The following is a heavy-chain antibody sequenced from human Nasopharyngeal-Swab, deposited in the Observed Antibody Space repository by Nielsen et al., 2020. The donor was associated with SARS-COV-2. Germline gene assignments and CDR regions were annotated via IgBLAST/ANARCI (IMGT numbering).Heavy chain of an antibody. CDR2: IWYDGSNK. V-gene: IGHV3-33*01. D-gene: IGHD3-16*01. CDR3: ARGGGPFSKTYFDY. J-gene: IGHJ4*02. Sequence: GESLKIPCAASGFTFSSYGMHWVRQAPGKGLEWVAVIWYDGSNKYYADSVKGRFTISRDNSKNTLYLQMNSLRAEDTAVYYCARGGGPFSKTYFDYWGQGTLVTVSS. CDR1: GFTFSSYG.